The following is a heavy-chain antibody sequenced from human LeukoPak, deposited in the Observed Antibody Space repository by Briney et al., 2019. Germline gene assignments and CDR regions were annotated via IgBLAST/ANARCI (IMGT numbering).Heavy chain of an antibody. J-gene: IGHJ4*02. D-gene: IGHD1-26*01. V-gene: IGHV3-7*03. CDR2: IKQDGSEK. CDR1: GFTFSSYW. CDR3: AKDSSDSGSYWYYFDY. Sequence: PGGSLRLSCAASGFTFSSYWMSWVRQAPGKGLEWVANIKQDGSEKYYVDSVKGRFTISRDNAKNSLYLQMNSLRAEDTAVYYCAKDSSDSGSYWYYFDYWGQGTLVTVSS.